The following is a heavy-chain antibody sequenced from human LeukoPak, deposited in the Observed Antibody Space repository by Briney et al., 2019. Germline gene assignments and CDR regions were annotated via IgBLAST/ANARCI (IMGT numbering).Heavy chain of an antibody. D-gene: IGHD2-21*02. CDR3: AREPRDRLRKAF. CDR1: GFTVSSNY. CDR2: IYSGGST. Sequence: GGSLRLSCAASGFTVSSNYMSWVRQAPGKGLEWVSVIYSGGSTYYADSVKGRFTISRDNSKNTLYLQMNSLRAEDTAVYYCAREPRDRLRKAFWGQGTLVTVSS. J-gene: IGHJ4*02. V-gene: IGHV3-66*01.